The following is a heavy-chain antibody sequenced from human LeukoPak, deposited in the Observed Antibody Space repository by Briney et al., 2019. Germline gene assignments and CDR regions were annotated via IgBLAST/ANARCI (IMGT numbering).Heavy chain of an antibody. CDR2: IYRSGST. V-gene: IGHV4-30-2*01. J-gene: IGHJ4*02. D-gene: IGHD3-3*01. Sequence: PSETLSLTCAVSGGSISSGGYSWSWIRQPPGKGLEWIGCIYRSGSTYYNPSLKSRVTISVDRSKNQFSLKLSSVTAADTAVYYCARGSDFWSGYRLDYWGQGTLVTVSS. CDR1: GGSISSGGYS. CDR3: ARGSDFWSGYRLDY.